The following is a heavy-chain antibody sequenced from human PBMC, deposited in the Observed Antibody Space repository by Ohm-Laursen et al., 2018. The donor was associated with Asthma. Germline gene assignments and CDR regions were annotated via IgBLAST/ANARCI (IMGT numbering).Heavy chain of an antibody. J-gene: IGHJ5*02. CDR1: GFTFSDYY. CDR2: ISSSSSYT. V-gene: IGHV3-11*06. Sequence: SLRLSCAASGFTFSDYYMSWIRQAPGKGLEWVSYISSSSSYTNYADSVKGRFTISRDNAKNSLYLRMNSLRAEDTAVYYCARYAQRIVVVPAATNWFDPWGQGTLVTVSS. CDR3: ARYAQRIVVVPAATNWFDP. D-gene: IGHD2-2*01.